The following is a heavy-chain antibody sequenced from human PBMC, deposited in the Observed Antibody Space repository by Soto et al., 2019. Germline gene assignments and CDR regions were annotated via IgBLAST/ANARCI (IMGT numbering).Heavy chain of an antibody. CDR1: GFTFSSYA. J-gene: IGHJ4*02. D-gene: IGHD3-3*01. CDR3: VVWILEWLPQIFDS. V-gene: IGHV3-23*01. CDR2: ISGSGGST. Sequence: GGSLRLSCAASGFTFSSYAMSWVRQAPGKGLEWVSAISGSGGSTYYADSVKGRFTISRDNSKNTLYLQMNSLRAEDTAVYYCVVWILEWLPQIFDSWGQGSLVTGSS.